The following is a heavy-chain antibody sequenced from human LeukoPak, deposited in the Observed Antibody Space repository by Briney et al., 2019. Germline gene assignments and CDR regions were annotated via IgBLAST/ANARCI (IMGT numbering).Heavy chain of an antibody. CDR1: GGTFSSYA. D-gene: IGHD4-17*01. J-gene: IGHJ3*02. V-gene: IGHV1-69*13. CDR2: IIPIFGTA. CDR3: ARDYYGDFSSIDPKGAFDI. Sequence: ASVKVSCKASGGTFSSYAISWVRQAPGQGLEWMGGIIPIFGTANYAQRFQGRVTITADESTSTAYMELSSLRSEDTAVYYCARDYYGDFSSIDPKGAFDIWGQGTMVTVSS.